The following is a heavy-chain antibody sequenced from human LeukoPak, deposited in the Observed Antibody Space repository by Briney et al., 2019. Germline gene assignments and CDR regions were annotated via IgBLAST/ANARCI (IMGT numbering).Heavy chain of an antibody. CDR1: GGSISSGDYY. CDR3: AREPMVRESGYYYYGMDV. Sequence: SQTLSLTCTVSGGSISSGDYYWSWIRQPPGKGLEWIGYIHYSGSTYYNPSLKSRVTISVDTSKNQFSLKLSSVTAADTAVYYCAREPMVRESGYYYYGMDVWGQGTTVTVSS. V-gene: IGHV4-30-4*01. D-gene: IGHD3-10*01. J-gene: IGHJ6*02. CDR2: IHYSGST.